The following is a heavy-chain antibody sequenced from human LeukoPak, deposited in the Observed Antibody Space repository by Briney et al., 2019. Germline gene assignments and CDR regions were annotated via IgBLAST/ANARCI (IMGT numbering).Heavy chain of an antibody. CDR1: GGSISGYY. J-gene: IGHJ4*02. CDR2: INHSGST. Sequence: PSETLSLTCTVSGGSISGYYWSWIRQPPGKGLEWIGEINHSGSTNYNPSLKSRVTISVDTSKNQFSLKLSSVTAADTAVYYCARGRLRYDFWSGYYTDYFDYWGQGTLVTVSS. CDR3: ARGRLRYDFWSGYYTDYFDY. D-gene: IGHD3-3*01. V-gene: IGHV4-34*01.